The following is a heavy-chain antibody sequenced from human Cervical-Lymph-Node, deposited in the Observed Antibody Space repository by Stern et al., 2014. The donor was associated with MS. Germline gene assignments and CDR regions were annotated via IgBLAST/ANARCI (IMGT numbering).Heavy chain of an antibody. CDR3: ARTLAATGTAYFYAMDV. Sequence: QVTLRESGPALVKPTQTLTLTCAFSGFSLDITGMGVSWIRQPPGNALEWLALLDWDDDKYYSTSLKTRLTVSKDTSKNQVVLTMTNVDPVDTATYYCARTLAATGTAYFYAMDVWGQGTTVTVSS. CDR1: GFSLDITGMG. V-gene: IGHV2-70*01. CDR2: LDWDDDK. J-gene: IGHJ6*02. D-gene: IGHD6-13*01.